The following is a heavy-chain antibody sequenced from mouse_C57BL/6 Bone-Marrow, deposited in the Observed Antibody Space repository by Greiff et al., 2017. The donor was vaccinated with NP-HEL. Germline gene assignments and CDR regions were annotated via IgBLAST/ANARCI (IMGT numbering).Heavy chain of an antibody. V-gene: IGHV5-6*01. Sequence: EVKLMESGGDLVKPGGSLKLSCAASGFTFSSYGMSWVRQTPDKRLEWVATISSGGSYTYYPDSVKGRFTISRDNAKNTLYLQMSSLLSGDTAMYYCARSFPYAMDYWGQGTSVTVSS. CDR2: ISSGGSYT. CDR1: GFTFSSYG. CDR3: ARSFPYAMDY. J-gene: IGHJ4*01. D-gene: IGHD1-2*01.